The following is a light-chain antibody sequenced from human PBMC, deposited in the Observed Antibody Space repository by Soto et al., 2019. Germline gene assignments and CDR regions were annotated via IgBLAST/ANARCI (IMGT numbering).Light chain of an antibody. V-gene: IGLV2-14*01. J-gene: IGLJ1*01. CDR3: SSYTSSSTPFYV. Sequence: QSALTQPASVSGSPGQSITTSCTGTSSDVGGYNYVSWYQQHPGKAPKLMIYDVSNRPSGVSNRFSGSKSGNTASLTISGLQAEDEADYYCSSYTSSSTPFYVFGTGTQLTVL. CDR1: SSDVGGYNY. CDR2: DVS.